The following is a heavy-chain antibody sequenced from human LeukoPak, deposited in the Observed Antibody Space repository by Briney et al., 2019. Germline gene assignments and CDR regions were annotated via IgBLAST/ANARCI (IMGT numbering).Heavy chain of an antibody. CDR1: GFTVSSNY. J-gene: IGHJ4*02. V-gene: IGHV3-53*01. D-gene: IGHD3-10*01. Sequence: GXXLRLSCAASGFTVSSNYMSWVRQTPGKGLEWVSVIYNGGSTYYSDSVKGRFTISRDNSKNTLYLQMNSLRADDTAVYYCSRDMVYGSGLYYFDYWGQGTLVTVSS. CDR2: IYNGGST. CDR3: SRDMVYGSGLYYFDY.